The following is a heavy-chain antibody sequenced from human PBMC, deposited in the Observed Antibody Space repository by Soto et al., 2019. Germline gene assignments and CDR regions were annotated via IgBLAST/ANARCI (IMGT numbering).Heavy chain of an antibody. CDR1: GYTFTIYG. V-gene: IGHV1-18*01. D-gene: IGHD3-16*02. CDR2: ISAYNGNT. CDR3: AREGDYDYVWGSYRFYFDY. Sequence: ASVKVSCKASGYTFTIYGISWVRQAPGQGLEWMGWISAYNGNTNYAQKLQGRVTMTTDTSTSTAYMELRSLRSDDTAVYYCAREGDYDYVWGSYRFYFDYWGQGTLVTVSS. J-gene: IGHJ4*02.